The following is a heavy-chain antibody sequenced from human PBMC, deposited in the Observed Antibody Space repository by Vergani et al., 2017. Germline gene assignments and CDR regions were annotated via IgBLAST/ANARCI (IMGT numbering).Heavy chain of an antibody. CDR3: ATVGGWLQLGY. CDR2: IIPILGIA. Sequence: QVQLVQSGAEVKKPGSSVKVSCKASGGTFSSYTISWVRQAPGQGLEWMGRIIPILGIANYAQKFPGRVTITADKSTSTAYMELSSLRSEDTAVYYCATVGGWLQLGYWGQGTLVTVSS. V-gene: IGHV1-69*02. D-gene: IGHD5-24*01. CDR1: GGTFSSYT. J-gene: IGHJ4*02.